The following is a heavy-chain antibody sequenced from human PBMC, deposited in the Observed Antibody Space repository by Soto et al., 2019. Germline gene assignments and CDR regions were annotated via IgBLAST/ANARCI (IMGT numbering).Heavy chain of an antibody. CDR3: GKLLVRATAQTETDS. J-gene: IGHJ4*02. D-gene: IGHD2-15*01. CDR2: IDYNGVT. V-gene: IGHV4-39*01. CDR1: GGSIYTNDYY. Sequence: SETLSLTCTVSGGSIYTNDYYWGWIRQPPGRGLEWIGNIDYNGVTYYNRSLKSRVSISRDTSKNQFSLRLTSVTAADTALYHCGKLLVRATAQTETDSWGPGTLVTVSS.